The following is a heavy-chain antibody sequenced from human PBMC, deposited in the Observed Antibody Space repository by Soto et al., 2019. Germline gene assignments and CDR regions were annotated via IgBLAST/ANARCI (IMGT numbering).Heavy chain of an antibody. V-gene: IGHV4-4*02. CDR3: ARLHMSTFWRHAYRSCEM. Sequence: QVQLQESGPGLVRPSGTLSLTCDVSGDSISSFNWWSWVRQPPGKGLEWIGEMYHSGSTNYNPSLKSSVTISVDKSNNQFFSDLSSATVADTVVYYCARLHMSTFWRHAYRSCEMWGRGRTVTVAS. D-gene: IGHD2-21*01. CDR2: MYHSGST. CDR1: GDSISSFNW. J-gene: IGHJ3*02.